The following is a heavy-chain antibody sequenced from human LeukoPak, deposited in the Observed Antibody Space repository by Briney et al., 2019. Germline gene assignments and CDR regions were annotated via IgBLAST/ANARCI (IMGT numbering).Heavy chain of an antibody. D-gene: IGHD3-3*01. CDR1: GYTFTSYG. CDR2: ISAYNGNT. CDR3: AREAKAGITIFGVVNSYYYYYGMDV. V-gene: IGHV1-18*01. J-gene: IGHJ6*02. Sequence: VASVTVSCTASGYTFTSYGISWVRQAPGQGLEWMGWISAYNGNTNYAQKLQGRVTMTTDTSTSTAYMELRSLRSDDTAVYYCAREAKAGITIFGVVNSYYYYYGMDVWGQGTTVTVSS.